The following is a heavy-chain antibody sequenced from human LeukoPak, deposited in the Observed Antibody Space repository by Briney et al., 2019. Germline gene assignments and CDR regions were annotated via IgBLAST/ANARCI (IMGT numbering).Heavy chain of an antibody. CDR1: GYSFTSYW. Sequence: GESLKISCKGSGYSFTSYWIGWVRQMPGKGLEWMGIIYPGDSDTRYSPSFQGQVTISADKSISTAYLQWSSLKASDTAMYYCAGGGYSYGHPDYYYYGIDVWGQGTTVTVSS. J-gene: IGHJ6*02. D-gene: IGHD5-18*01. CDR2: IYPGDSDT. CDR3: AGGGYSYGHPDYYYYGIDV. V-gene: IGHV5-51*01.